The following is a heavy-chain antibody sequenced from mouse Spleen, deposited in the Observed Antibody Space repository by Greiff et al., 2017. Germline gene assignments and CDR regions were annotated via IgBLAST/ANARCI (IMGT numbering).Heavy chain of an antibody. CDR2: IDPENGNT. Sequence: EVKLEESGAELVRPGALVKLSCKASGFNITDYYMHWVKQRPEQGLEWIGWIDPENGNTIYDPKFQGKASITADTSSNTAYLQLSSLTSEDTAVYYCGSLSLFAYWGQGTLVTVSA. J-gene: IGHJ3*01. CDR3: GSLSLFAY. CDR1: GFNITDYY. V-gene: IGHV14-1*02. D-gene: IGHD6-2*01.